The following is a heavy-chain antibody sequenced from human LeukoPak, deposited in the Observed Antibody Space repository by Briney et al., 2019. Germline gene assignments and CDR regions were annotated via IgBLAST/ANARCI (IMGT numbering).Heavy chain of an antibody. Sequence: SETLSLTCTVSGGSISSSSYYWGWIRQPPGKGLEWIGSIYYSGSTYYNPSLKSRVTISVDTSKNQFSLKLSSVTAADTAVYYCASIPHDSLRYFGVAIYWGQGTLVTVSS. CDR2: IYYSGST. CDR3: ASIPHDSLRYFGVAIY. J-gene: IGHJ4*02. D-gene: IGHD3-9*01. CDR1: GGSISSSSYY. V-gene: IGHV4-39*01.